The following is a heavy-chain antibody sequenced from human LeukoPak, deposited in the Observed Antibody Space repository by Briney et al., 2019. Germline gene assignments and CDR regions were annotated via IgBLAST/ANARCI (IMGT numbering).Heavy chain of an antibody. Sequence: SETLSLTCVVSGGSITLGTWLTWVRQPPGQGLEWIGEVYYSGSPNYNSSLKSRVTISLDKTKNQVLLNLTSVTAADTAVYYCARGPRKWGQGTMVTVSS. V-gene: IGHV4/OR15-8*01. CDR2: VYYSGSP. CDR1: GGSITLGTW. CDR3: ARGPRK. J-gene: IGHJ3*01.